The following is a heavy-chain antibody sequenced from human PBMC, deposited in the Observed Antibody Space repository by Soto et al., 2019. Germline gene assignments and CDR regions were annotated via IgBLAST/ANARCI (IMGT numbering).Heavy chain of an antibody. D-gene: IGHD3-9*01. Sequence: EVQLVESGGGLVQPGGSLRLSCADSGFSFSSYWMHWVRQGPGKGLVWVSRINTDGSSTNYAASVKGGFTISRDNANNTVYMQMNSLRAEDTAAYYCARSPGGYYIDWGQGTMVTVSS. CDR3: ARSPGGYYID. V-gene: IGHV3-74*01. CDR2: INTDGSST. CDR1: GFSFSSYW. J-gene: IGHJ3*01.